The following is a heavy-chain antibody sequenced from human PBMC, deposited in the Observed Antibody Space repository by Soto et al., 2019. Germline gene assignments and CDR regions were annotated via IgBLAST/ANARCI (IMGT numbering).Heavy chain of an antibody. CDR3: ARDKYYYDSSGSDGYYYYGMDV. CDR2: ISSSSSYI. V-gene: IGHV3-21*01. Sequence: LRLSCAASGFTFSSYSMNWVRQAPGKGLEWVSSISSSSSYIYYADSVKGRFTISRDNAKNSLYLQMNRLRAEDTAVYYCARDKYYYDSSGSDGYYYYGMDVWGQGTTVTVSS. J-gene: IGHJ6*02. D-gene: IGHD3-22*01. CDR1: GFTFSSYS.